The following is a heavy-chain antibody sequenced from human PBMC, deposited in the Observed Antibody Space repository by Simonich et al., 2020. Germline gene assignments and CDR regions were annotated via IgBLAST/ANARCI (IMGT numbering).Heavy chain of an antibody. D-gene: IGHD6-13*01. CDR1: GGSISSSRYY. V-gene: IGHV4-39*01. J-gene: IGHJ3*02. CDR3: ARHAGFAFDI. Sequence: QLQLQESGPGLVKPSETLSLTCTVSGGSISSSRYYWGWIRQPPGKGLEWIGSIYDSGSTYYNPALKSRVTISVDTSKNQFSLKLSSVTAADTAVYYCARHAGFAFDIWGQGTMVTVSS. CDR2: IYDSGST.